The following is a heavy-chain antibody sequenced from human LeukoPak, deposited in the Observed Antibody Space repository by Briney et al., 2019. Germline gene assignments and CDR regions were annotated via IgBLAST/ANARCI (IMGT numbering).Heavy chain of an antibody. D-gene: IGHD5-12*01. J-gene: IGHJ4*02. Sequence: PGGSLRLSCAASGFTFSSYSMNWVRQAPGKGLEWVSSISSSSSYIYYADSVKGRFTISRDNAKNSLYLQMNSLRAEDTAVYYYARGVVATISPLDYWGQGTLVTVSS. CDR1: GFTFSSYS. V-gene: IGHV3-21*01. CDR3: ARGVVATISPLDY. CDR2: ISSSSSYI.